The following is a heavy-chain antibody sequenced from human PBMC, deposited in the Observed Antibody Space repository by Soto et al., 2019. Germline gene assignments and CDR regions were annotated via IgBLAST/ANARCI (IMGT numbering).Heavy chain of an antibody. CDR3: ARDGVESVYPKYFQP. CDR1: GFTFRRYA. Sequence: GGSLRLSCAASGFTFRRYAMNWVRQAPGKGLEWVAAISGGADDTKYGDSVKGRFTISRDNSKNTLYLQMNSLRAEDTAVYYWARDGVESVYPKYFQPWGQGTLVTVSS. J-gene: IGHJ1*01. V-gene: IGHV3-23*01. CDR2: ISGGADDT. D-gene: IGHD2-15*01.